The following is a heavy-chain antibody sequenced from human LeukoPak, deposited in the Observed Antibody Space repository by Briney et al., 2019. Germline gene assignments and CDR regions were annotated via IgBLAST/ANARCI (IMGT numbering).Heavy chain of an antibody. J-gene: IGHJ4*02. CDR1: GFTFSNYA. CDR3: AKGFYSDYSGNDY. V-gene: IGHV3-23*01. D-gene: IGHD4-11*01. Sequence: PGGSLRLSCEGSGFTFSNYAMSWVRQAPGKGLEWVSAISGSGGSTYSADSVKGRFTISRDNSKNMFYLQMNSLRAEDTATYYCAKGFYSDYSGNDYWGQGILVTVSS. CDR2: ISGSGGST.